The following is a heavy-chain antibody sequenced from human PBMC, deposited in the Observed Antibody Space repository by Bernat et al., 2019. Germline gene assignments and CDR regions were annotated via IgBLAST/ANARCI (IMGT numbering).Heavy chain of an antibody. CDR1: GFIFTSNG. CDR3: ATTSVSLYWYFDL. J-gene: IGHJ2*01. CDR2: VSAYNGDT. V-gene: IGHV1-18*01. Sequence: QGELVQSGTEMKKLGASVRVSCKAPGFIFTSNGFAWVRQAPGQGLEWMGRVSAYNGDTQYAQKFQGRVLMTTDSSTTTAYMELKNLRSDATAVYFCATTSVSLYWYFDLWGRGTLVTVSS.